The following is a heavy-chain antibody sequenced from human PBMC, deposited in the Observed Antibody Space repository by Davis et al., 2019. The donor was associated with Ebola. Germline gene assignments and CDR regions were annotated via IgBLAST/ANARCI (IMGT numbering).Heavy chain of an antibody. J-gene: IGHJ3*02. CDR3: AKDHGDFHFFEI. CDR1: GFSITTFG. CDR2: IRNDGSVK. Sequence: PGGSLRLSCAASGFSITTFGMHWVRQVPGKGLEWVAFIRNDGSVKYYRDSVKGRVALSRDKSKNTLSLQMNNLRTEDTAVYYCAKDHGDFHFFEIWGQGTTVTVSS. V-gene: IGHV3-30*02. D-gene: IGHD4-17*01.